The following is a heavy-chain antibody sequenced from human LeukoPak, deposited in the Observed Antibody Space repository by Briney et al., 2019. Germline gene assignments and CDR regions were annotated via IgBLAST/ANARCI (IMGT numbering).Heavy chain of an antibody. CDR3: VKSEIQLERLDY. J-gene: IGHJ4*02. CDR2: IYSGGST. CDR1: GFTVSSNY. D-gene: IGHD1-1*01. Sequence: GGSLRLSCAASGFTVSSNYMNWVRQAPGKGLEWVSVIYSGGSTYYADSVKGRFTISRDNSKNTLYLQMNSLRAEDTAVYYCVKSEIQLERLDYWGQGTLVTVSS. V-gene: IGHV3-66*01.